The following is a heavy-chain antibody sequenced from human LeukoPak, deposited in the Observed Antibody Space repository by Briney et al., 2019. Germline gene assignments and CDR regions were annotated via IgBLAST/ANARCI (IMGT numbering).Heavy chain of an antibody. J-gene: IGHJ4*02. V-gene: IGHV3-21*01. CDR1: GFTFSSYA. CDR2: ISRTSAYI. Sequence: PGGSLRLSCAASGFTFSSYAMKWLRQAPGKGLEWVSAISRTSAYIYYSDSVKGRFTISRDNAKNSLYLQIDSLRAEDTAVYYCARDERRYCSDSSCYPGDYWGQGTLVTVSS. CDR3: ARDERRYCSDSSCYPGDY. D-gene: IGHD2-2*01.